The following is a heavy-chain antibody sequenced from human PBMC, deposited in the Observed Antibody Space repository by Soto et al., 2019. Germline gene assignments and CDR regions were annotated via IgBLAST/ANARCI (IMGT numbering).Heavy chain of an antibody. V-gene: IGHV4-59*08. CDR3: ARVYAYYFDY. CDR1: YASINNYH. J-gene: IGHJ4*02. CDR2: IYYTGTT. D-gene: IGHD2-8*01. Sequence: PSETLSLTCTVSYASINNYHWTWIRQPPGKGLEWIAYIYYTGTTNFNPSLKGRVTISMDTSKNQFSLKLRSVTAADTAVYYCARVYAYYFDYWGQGTLVTVSS.